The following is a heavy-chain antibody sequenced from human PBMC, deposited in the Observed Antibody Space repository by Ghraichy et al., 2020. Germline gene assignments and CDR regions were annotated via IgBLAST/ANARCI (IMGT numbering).Heavy chain of an antibody. V-gene: IGHV4-4*07. J-gene: IGHJ4*02. CDR2: IYTSGST. D-gene: IGHD3-10*01. CDR3: ARESPLLSLAFDY. Sequence: SETLSLTCTVSGGSISSSYWSWIRQPAGKGLEWIGRIYTSGSTNYNPSLKSRVTMSVDTSKNQFSLKLSSVTAADTAVYYCARESPLLSLAFDYWGQGTLVTVSS. CDR1: GGSISSSY.